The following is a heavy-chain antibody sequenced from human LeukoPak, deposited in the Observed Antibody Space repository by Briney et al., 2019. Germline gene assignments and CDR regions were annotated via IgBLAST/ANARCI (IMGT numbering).Heavy chain of an antibody. Sequence: ASVKVSCKASGYTFTSYGISWVRQAPGQGLEWMGWISAYNGNTNYAQKFQGRVTMTRDTSISTAYMELSRLRSDDTAVYYCARVGDGYNYKDYWGQGTLVTVSS. D-gene: IGHD5-24*01. CDR2: ISAYNGNT. V-gene: IGHV1-18*01. J-gene: IGHJ4*02. CDR3: ARVGDGYNYKDY. CDR1: GYTFTSYG.